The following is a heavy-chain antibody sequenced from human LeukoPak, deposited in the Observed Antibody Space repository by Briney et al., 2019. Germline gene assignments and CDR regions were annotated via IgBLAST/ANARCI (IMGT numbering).Heavy chain of an antibody. CDR1: GGSISSYY. D-gene: IGHD6-19*01. V-gene: IGHV4-4*07. CDR2: IYTSGST. J-gene: IGHJ6*02. Sequence: SETLSLTCTVSGGSISSYYWSWIRQPAGKGLEWIGRIYTSGSTNYNPSLKSRVTMSVDTSKNQFSLKLSSVTAADTAVYYCARDYSGKSIAVAGRYYYGMDVWGQGTTVTVSS. CDR3: ARDYSGKSIAVAGRYYYGMDV.